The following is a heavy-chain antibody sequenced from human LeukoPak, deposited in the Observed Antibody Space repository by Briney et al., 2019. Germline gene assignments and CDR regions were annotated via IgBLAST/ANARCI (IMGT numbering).Heavy chain of an antibody. D-gene: IGHD2-8*01. CDR3: ARQRGGQYEDGFDI. Sequence: ASVKVSCKASGYTFTGYYMHWVRQAPGQGLEWMGWINPNSGGTNYAQKFQGRVTMTRDTSISTAYMELSRLRYEDTAVYYCARQRGGQYEDGFDIWGQRTMVTVSS. V-gene: IGHV1-2*02. CDR2: INPNSGGT. CDR1: GYTFTGYY. J-gene: IGHJ3*02.